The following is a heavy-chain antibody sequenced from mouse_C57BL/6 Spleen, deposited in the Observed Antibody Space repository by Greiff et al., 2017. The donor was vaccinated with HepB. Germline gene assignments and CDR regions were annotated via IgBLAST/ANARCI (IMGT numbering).Heavy chain of an antibody. CDR2: IYPSDSET. CDR1: GYTFTSYW. CDR3: ARRGYYWYFDV. J-gene: IGHJ1*03. V-gene: IGHV1-61*01. D-gene: IGHD2-2*01. Sequence: QVQLQQPGAELVRPGSSVKLSCKASGYTFTSYWMDWVKQRPGQGLEWIGNIYPSDSETHYNQKFKDKATLTVDKSSSTAYMQLSSLTSEDSAVYYCARRGYYWYFDVWGTGTTVTVFS.